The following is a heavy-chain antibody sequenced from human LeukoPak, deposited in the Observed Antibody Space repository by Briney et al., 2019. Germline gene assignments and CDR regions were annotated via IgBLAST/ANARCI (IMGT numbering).Heavy chain of an antibody. D-gene: IGHD6-19*01. CDR2: INSDGSTT. Sequence: PGGSLRLSCAASGFTFSSYWMHWVRQAPGKGLVWVSRINSDGSTTSYADSVKGRFTISRDNAKNTLHLQMNSLRGEDTAVYYCARWYSSGLYGMDVWGQGTTVTVSS. CDR3: ARWYSSGLYGMDV. J-gene: IGHJ6*02. V-gene: IGHV3-74*01. CDR1: GFTFSSYW.